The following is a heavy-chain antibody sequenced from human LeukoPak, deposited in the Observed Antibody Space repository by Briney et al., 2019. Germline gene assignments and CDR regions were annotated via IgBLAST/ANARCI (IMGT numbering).Heavy chain of an antibody. CDR1: GFTFDDYA. V-gene: IGHV3-9*01. Sequence: GGSLILSCAASGFTFDDYAMHWVRQAPGKGLEWVSAINWNSGNIGYADSVKGRFTISRDNAKNSLYLQMNSLRAEDTAVYYCAELGITMIGGVWGKGTTVTISS. D-gene: IGHD3-10*02. J-gene: IGHJ6*04. CDR2: INWNSGNI. CDR3: AELGITMIGGV.